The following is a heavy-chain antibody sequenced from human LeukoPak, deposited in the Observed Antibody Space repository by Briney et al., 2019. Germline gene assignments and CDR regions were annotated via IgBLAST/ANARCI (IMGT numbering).Heavy chain of an antibody. CDR3: ARDRGFSYFDY. CDR1: GFAFSTYS. J-gene: IGHJ4*02. CDR2: ISTSSSSI. Sequence: GGSLRLSCAASGFAFSTYSMNWVRQAPGKGLEWVSSISTSSSSIYYADSLKGRFTISRDNAKNSLYLQMNSLRAEDTAVYYCARDRGFSYFDYWGQGTLVTVSS. V-gene: IGHV3-21*01. D-gene: IGHD5-12*01.